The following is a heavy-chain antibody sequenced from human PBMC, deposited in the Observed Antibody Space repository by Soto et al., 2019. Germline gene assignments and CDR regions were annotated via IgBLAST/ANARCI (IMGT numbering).Heavy chain of an antibody. V-gene: IGHV2-5*02. CDR2: IYWDDDK. Sequence: QITLKESGPTLVKPTQTLTLTCTFSGFSLNTGGVGVVWIRQPPGKALEWLAVIYWDDDKRYSPFMKSRLTITKDTSKNQVVLTMTNMDPVDTGIYYCAHSPFFGDKLDYWGQGSLVTVSS. J-gene: IGHJ4*02. D-gene: IGHD2-21*01. CDR1: GFSLNTGGVG. CDR3: AHSPFFGDKLDY.